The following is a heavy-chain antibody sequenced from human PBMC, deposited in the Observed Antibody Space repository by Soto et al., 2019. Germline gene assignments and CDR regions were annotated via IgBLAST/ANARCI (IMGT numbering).Heavy chain of an antibody. CDR2: ISGSGNDA. D-gene: IGHD6-19*01. J-gene: IGHJ4*02. Sequence: PSETLSLTCAVSGGSISSGGYSWSWIRQPPGKGLEWVSAISGSGNDASYADSVRGRFTISRDNSRDTLYLQMNSLRADDTAVYYCGKERRGSGWFVCDYWGQGELVTVSS. CDR1: GGSISSGGYS. CDR3: GKERRGSGWFVCDY. V-gene: IGHV3-23*01.